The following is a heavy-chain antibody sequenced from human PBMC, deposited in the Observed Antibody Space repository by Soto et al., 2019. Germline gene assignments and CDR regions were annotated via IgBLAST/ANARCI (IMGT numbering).Heavy chain of an antibody. Sequence: SETLALTCDVSGCSTMISSYYCSWILQPPGKGLEWIGSMYYSGSTYYNPSLKSRVTMSVDTSKNQFSQRLNSVTAADTAVYYCARLTIVGPTPYHFDYWGQGILVTVSS. J-gene: IGHJ4*02. CDR3: ARLTIVGPTPYHFDY. D-gene: IGHD1-26*01. CDR1: GCSTMISSYY. V-gene: IGHV4-39*01. CDR2: MYYSGST.